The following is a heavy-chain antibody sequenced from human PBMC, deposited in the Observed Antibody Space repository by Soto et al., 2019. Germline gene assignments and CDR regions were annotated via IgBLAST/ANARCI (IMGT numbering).Heavy chain of an antibody. J-gene: IGHJ6*02. V-gene: IGHV1-69*13. CDR3: ARVWYSSSWYHSYYYGMDV. Sequence: GASVKVSCKASGGPFSSYAISWVRQAPGQGLEWMGGIIPIFGTANYAQKFQGRVTITADESTSTAYMELSSLRSEDTAVYYCARVWYSSSWYHSYYYGMDVWGQGTTVTVSS. CDR2: IIPIFGTA. CDR1: GGPFSSYA. D-gene: IGHD6-13*01.